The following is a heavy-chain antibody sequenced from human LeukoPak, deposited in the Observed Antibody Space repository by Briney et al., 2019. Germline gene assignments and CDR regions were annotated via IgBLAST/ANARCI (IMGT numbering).Heavy chain of an antibody. CDR3: ARDVTGDQSWFFDL. CDR2: INPNSGGT. CDR1: GYTFIGYY. V-gene: IGHV1-2*02. D-gene: IGHD7-27*01. Sequence: GASVKVSCKASGYTFIGYYMHWVRQAPRQGLEWMGWINPNSGGTNYAQQFQGRVTMTRDTSISTAYMELSRLRSDDTAVYYCARDVTGDQSWFFDLWGRGTLVTVSS. J-gene: IGHJ2*01.